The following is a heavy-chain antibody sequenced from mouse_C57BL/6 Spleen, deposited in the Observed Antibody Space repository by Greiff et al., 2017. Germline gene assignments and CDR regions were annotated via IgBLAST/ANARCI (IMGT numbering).Heavy chain of an antibody. V-gene: IGHV5-17*01. CDR2: ISSGSSTI. D-gene: IGHD2-4*01. CDR1: GFTFSDYG. J-gene: IGHJ4*01. Sequence: EVNVVESGGGLVKPGGSLKLSCAASGFTFSDYGMHWVRQAPEKGLEWVAYISSGSSTIYYADTVKGRFTISRDNSKNTLLLQMTSLRAEDTAMYYCAQRGDYDERGMDYWGQGTSVTVSS. CDR3: AQRGDYDERGMDY.